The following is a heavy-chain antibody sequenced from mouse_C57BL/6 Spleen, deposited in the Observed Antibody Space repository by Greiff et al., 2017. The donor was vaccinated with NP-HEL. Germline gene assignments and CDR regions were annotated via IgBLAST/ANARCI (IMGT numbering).Heavy chain of an antibody. Sequence: QVQLQQPGAELVRPGTSVKLSCKASGYTFTSYWMHWVKQRPGQGLEWIGVIDPSDSYTNYPPKFKGKATLTVDTSSSTAYMQLSSLTSEDSAVYYCAKPSYYSNYEDVAYWGQGTLVTVSA. CDR1: GYTFTSYW. J-gene: IGHJ3*01. CDR3: AKPSYYSNYEDVAY. CDR2: IDPSDSYT. D-gene: IGHD2-5*01. V-gene: IGHV1-59*01.